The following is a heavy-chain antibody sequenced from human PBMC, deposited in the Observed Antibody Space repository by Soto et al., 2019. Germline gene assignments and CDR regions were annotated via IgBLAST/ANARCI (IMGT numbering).Heavy chain of an antibody. CDR2: ITSSGAA. D-gene: IGHD3-22*01. CDR1: GFTFNNYA. J-gene: IGHJ5*02. Sequence: DVQLLESGGDLAQPGGSLRLSCEASGFTFNNYAIAWVRQAPGKVLEWVSGITSSGAAYYADSVKGRFTISRDNSKNTPYLQMNSLRAEDTAVYYCAKGESSVSARDFDPWGQGTLVTVSS. V-gene: IGHV3-23*01. CDR3: AKGESSVSARDFDP.